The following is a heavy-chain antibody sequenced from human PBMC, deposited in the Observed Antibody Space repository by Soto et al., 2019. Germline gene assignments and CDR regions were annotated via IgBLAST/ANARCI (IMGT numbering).Heavy chain of an antibody. Sequence: SETLSLTCTVSGGSISSYYWSWIRQPPGKGLEWIGYIYYSGSTNYNPSLKSRVTISVDTSKNQFSLKLSSMTAADTAVYYCARGVAAAGDAFDIWGQGTMVTVS. V-gene: IGHV4-59*01. D-gene: IGHD6-13*01. CDR2: IYYSGST. CDR3: ARGVAAAGDAFDI. CDR1: GGSISSYY. J-gene: IGHJ3*02.